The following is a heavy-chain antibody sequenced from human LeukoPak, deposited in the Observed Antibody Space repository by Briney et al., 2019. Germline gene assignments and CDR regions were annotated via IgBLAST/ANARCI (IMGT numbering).Heavy chain of an antibody. CDR2: ISGGGDNT. CDR1: GFPFSNFA. J-gene: IGHJ6*03. CDR3: AKFEGAPLGNYYMDV. V-gene: IGHV3-23*01. Sequence: GGSLRLSCAASGFPFSNFAMSWVRQAPGKGLEWVSTISGGGDNTYFADSVKGRFTISRDNSKNTLFLQMVSLRAEDTAVYYCAKFEGAPLGNYYMDVWGKGTTVTVSS.